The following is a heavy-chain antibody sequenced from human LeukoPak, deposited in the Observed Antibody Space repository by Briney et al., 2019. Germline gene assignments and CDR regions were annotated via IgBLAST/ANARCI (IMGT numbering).Heavy chain of an antibody. J-gene: IGHJ6*02. CDR1: GFTFSSYW. Sequence: GGSLRLSCAASGFTFSSYWMSWVRQAPGKGLEWVANIKQDGSEKYYVDSVKGRFTISRDNAKNSLYLQMNSLRAEDTAVYYCARVGRVAFYYYYYGMDVWGQGTTVTVSS. D-gene: IGHD3-16*01. CDR3: ARVGRVAFYYYYYGMDV. CDR2: IKQDGSEK. V-gene: IGHV3-7*01.